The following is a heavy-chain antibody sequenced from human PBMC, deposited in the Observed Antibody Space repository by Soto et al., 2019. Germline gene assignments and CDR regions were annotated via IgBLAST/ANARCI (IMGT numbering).Heavy chain of an antibody. Sequence: PSGTLSLTCAVSSGSISSYYWGGWVRQPPGKGLEWIGEIYQSGSANYNPSLKSRVTISVDKSKNQCSLKLSSVTAADTAVYYCARSYCADDVSCNWFDPWGQGTLVTVSS. D-gene: IGHD2-8*02. J-gene: IGHJ5*02. CDR2: IYQSGSA. V-gene: IGHV4-4*02. CDR3: ARSYCADDVSCNWFDP. CDR1: SGSISSYYW.